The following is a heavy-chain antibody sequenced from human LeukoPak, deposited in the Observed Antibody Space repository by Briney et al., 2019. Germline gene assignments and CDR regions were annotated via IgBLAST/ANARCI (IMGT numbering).Heavy chain of an antibody. J-gene: IGHJ4*02. CDR2: TYYSGST. D-gene: IGHD1-26*01. Sequence: PSETLSLTCTVSGGSISSYYWSWIRQPPGKGLEWIGYTYYSGSTNYNPSLKSRVTISVDTSKNQFSLKLSSVTAADTAVYYCARETVGATPLWGQGTLVTVSS. CDR1: GGSISSYY. V-gene: IGHV4-59*01. CDR3: ARETVGATPL.